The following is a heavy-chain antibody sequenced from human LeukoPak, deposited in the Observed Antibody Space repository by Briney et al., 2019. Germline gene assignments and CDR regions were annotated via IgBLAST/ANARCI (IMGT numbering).Heavy chain of an antibody. CDR2: IGTAGDT. Sequence: GGSLRLSCAASGFTFSSSDMHWVRQVTGKGLEWVSAIGTAGDTYYPGSVKGRFSISRDNSENTLSLQVNSLRAEDTAVYYCARDGNFGYDAFDIWGQGTMVTVSS. J-gene: IGHJ3*02. D-gene: IGHD3-10*01. V-gene: IGHV3-13*01. CDR1: GFTFSSSD. CDR3: ARDGNFGYDAFDI.